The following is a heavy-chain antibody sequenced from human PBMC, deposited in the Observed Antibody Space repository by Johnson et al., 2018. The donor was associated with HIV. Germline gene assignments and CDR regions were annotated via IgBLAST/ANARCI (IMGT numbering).Heavy chain of an antibody. CDR1: GFTFSSYG. Sequence: QVQLVESGGGVVQPGRSLRLSCAASGFTFSSYGMHWVRQAPGKGLEWVAVKWYAGSNKYYADCVKGQFTISRDHSKNTLYLQMNSLRAEDTAVYYCARDNLRAFDIWGQGTMVTVSS. V-gene: IGHV3-33*01. CDR3: ARDNLRAFDI. D-gene: IGHD5/OR15-5a*01. J-gene: IGHJ3*02. CDR2: KWYAGSNK.